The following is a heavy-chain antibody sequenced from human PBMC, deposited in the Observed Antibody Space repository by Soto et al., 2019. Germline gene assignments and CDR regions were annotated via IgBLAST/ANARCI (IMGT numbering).Heavy chain of an antibody. J-gene: IGHJ6*02. Sequence: QVQLVQSGAEVKKPGSSVKVSCKASGGTFSSYAISWVRQAPGQGLEWMGGIIPIFGTANYAQKFQGRVTITADESTSTAYMELSSLRSEDTAVYYCASPYSSSDLLVLDTAMAYYYYYGMDVWGQGTTVTVSS. CDR1: GGTFSSYA. CDR2: IIPIFGTA. D-gene: IGHD5-18*01. V-gene: IGHV1-69*01. CDR3: ASPYSSSDLLVLDTAMAYYYYYGMDV.